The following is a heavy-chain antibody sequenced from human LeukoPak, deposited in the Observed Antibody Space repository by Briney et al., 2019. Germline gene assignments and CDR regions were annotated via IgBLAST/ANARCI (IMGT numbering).Heavy chain of an antibody. CDR3: ARDSILQYSSGWYPSDY. CDR2: INPNSGGT. CDR1: GYTFTGYY. D-gene: IGHD6-19*01. V-gene: IGHV1-2*02. Sequence: GASVKVSCKASGYTFTGYYMHWVRQAPGQGLEWMGWINPNSGGTNYAQKFQGRVTMTRDTSISTAYMELSRLRSDDTAVYYCARDSILQYSSGWYPSDYWGQGTLVTVSS. J-gene: IGHJ4*02.